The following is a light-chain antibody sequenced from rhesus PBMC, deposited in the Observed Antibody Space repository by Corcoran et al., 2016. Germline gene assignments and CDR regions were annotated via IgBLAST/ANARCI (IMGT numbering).Light chain of an antibody. CDR2: GAS. V-gene: IGKV3-24*04. J-gene: IGKJ1*01. CDR1: QSVSSY. CDR3: LQSSNWPWT. Sequence: EIVMTQSPATLALSPGERATLSCRASQSVSSYLAWYQQKPGQAPRLLIYGASSRATGIPDRFSGSGYGTEFTLTIRSLELEDVGGYFCLQSSNWPWTFGQGTKVEIK.